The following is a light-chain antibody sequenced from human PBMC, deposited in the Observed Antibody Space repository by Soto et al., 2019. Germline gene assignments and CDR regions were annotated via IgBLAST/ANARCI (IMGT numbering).Light chain of an antibody. J-gene: IGKJ1*01. CDR1: QSVSSSY. CDR2: GAS. Sequence: EIVLTQSPGTLSLSPGERATLSCRASQSVSSSYLAWYQQKPGQAPRLLIYGASSRATGIPDRFSGSGSGTDFTLTISRLEPEDFAVYYCQQYHIWPPWTFGQGTKVDIK. CDR3: QQYHIWPPWT. V-gene: IGKV3-20*01.